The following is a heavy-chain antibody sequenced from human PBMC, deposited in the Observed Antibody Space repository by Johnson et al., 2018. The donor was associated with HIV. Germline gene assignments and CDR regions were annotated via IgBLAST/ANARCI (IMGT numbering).Heavy chain of an antibody. CDR2: INWNGGRT. V-gene: IGHV3-20*04. CDR1: GFSFDDYG. CDR3: ARCPEGDAFDI. Sequence: EQLVESGGGEVRPGGSLRLSCAASGFSFDDYGMSWVRQAAGKGLEWVSGINWNGGRTGYADSVKGRFTISRDKDKNSLYRQMNSLRAEDTAVYYCARCPEGDAFDIWGQGTMVTVSS. J-gene: IGHJ3*02.